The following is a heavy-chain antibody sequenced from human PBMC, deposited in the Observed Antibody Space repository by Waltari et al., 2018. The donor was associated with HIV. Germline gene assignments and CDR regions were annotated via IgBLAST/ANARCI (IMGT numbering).Heavy chain of an antibody. CDR1: GGSIRSGGYY. Sequence: QVQLQESGPGLVTPSQTLSLTCTVSGGSIRSGGYYLSCIRQHPGKGLEWIGYIYSSGSTYYNPSLKSRVTISVDTSKNQFSLKLSSVTAADTAVYYCARAFDGYDSSGYDEGYFDLWGRGTLVTVSS. CDR2: IYSSGST. D-gene: IGHD3-22*01. CDR3: ARAFDGYDSSGYDEGYFDL. V-gene: IGHV4-31*03. J-gene: IGHJ2*01.